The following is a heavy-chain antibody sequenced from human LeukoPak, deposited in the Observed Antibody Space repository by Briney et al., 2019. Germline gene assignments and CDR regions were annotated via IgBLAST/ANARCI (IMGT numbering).Heavy chain of an antibody. V-gene: IGHV4-59*01. CDR1: GDSINNYY. CDR3: ARGGYCAGAICYSSDYYYYMDV. D-gene: IGHD2-15*01. CDR2: IHHSGSS. Sequence: PSETLSLTCTVSGDSINNYYWSWVRQPPGKGLEWIGCIHHSGSSDYNPSLESRVTISMDNSKNLFSLKLTSVTAADTAVYYCARGGYCAGAICYSSDYYYYMDVWGKGTTVTVSS. J-gene: IGHJ6*03.